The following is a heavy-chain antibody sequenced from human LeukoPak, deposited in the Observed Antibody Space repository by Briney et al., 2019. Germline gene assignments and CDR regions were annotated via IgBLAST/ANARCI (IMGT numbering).Heavy chain of an antibody. CDR2: IYSGGST. Sequence: PGGSLRLSCAASGFTVSSNYMSWVRQAPGKGLEWVSVIYSGGSTYYADSVKGRFTISRDKSKNTLYLQMNSLRAEDTAVYYCVRALYSLYYFDYWGQGTLVTVSS. CDR3: VRALYSLYYFDY. D-gene: IGHD2-2*01. V-gene: IGHV3-66*01. CDR1: GFTVSSNY. J-gene: IGHJ4*02.